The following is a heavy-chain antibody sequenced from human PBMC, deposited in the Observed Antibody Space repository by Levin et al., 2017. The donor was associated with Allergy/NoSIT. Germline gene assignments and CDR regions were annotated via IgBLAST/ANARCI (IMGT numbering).Heavy chain of an antibody. CDR2: IDWNSGKI. CDR1: GFTFDDYA. J-gene: IGHJ6*02. CDR3: VKGFGATVPSGMDV. D-gene: IGHD1-26*01. Sequence: SLKISCAASGFTFDDYAMHWVRQAPGKGLEWVSIIDWNSGKIDYADSVKGRFTISRDNAKNSVHLQMNSLRAEDTALCYCVKGFGATVPSGMDVWGPGTTVIVSS. V-gene: IGHV3-9*01.